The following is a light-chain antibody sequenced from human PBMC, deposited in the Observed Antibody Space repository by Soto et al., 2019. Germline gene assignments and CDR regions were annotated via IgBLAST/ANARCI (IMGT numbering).Light chain of an antibody. CDR3: HKYNHAPT. Sequence: DIQLTQSPSSLSASVGDRVTITCRASQAISSYLAWYQQKPGKVPELLIYATSTWQSGAPSRFSGSGSGTDFTLNISILQPEDVATYYCHKYNHAPTFGGGTKVEIK. V-gene: IGKV1-27*01. J-gene: IGKJ4*01. CDR2: ATS. CDR1: QAISSY.